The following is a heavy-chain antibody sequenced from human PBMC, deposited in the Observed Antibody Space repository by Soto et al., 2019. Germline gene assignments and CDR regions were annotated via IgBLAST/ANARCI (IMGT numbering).Heavy chain of an antibody. CDR1: GGTFSSYA. J-gene: IGHJ5*02. CDR2: IIPIFGTA. V-gene: IGHV1-69*06. D-gene: IGHD2-2*01. Sequence: QVQLVQSGAEVKKPGSSVKVSYKASGGTFSSYAISWVRQAPGQGLEWMGGIIPIFGTANYAQKFQGRVTITADKSTSTAYMELSSLRSEDTAVYYCASRGVVVPAATKNWFDPWGQGTLVTVSS. CDR3: ASRGVVVPAATKNWFDP.